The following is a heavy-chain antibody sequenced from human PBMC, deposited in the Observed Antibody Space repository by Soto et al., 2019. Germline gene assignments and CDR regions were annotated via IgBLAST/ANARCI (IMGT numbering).Heavy chain of an antibody. CDR1: GFTFSRDG. CDR2: ITDNGGST. CDR3: AKERATMTAFDY. V-gene: IGHV3-23*01. J-gene: IGHJ4*02. D-gene: IGHD3-22*01. Sequence: GGSLRLSCAASGFTFSRDGMSWVRQAPGKGLEWVSLITDNGGSTYYADSVKGRFTISRDNTKNTLFLQMNSLRAEDTAVYYCAKERATMTAFDYWGQGALVTVSS.